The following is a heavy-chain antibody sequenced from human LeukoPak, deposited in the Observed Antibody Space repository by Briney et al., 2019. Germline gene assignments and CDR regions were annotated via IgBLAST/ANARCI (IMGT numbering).Heavy chain of an antibody. Sequence: SETLSLTGTVSGASISGHNLTWIPPPPGKGLEWIGYISHIGSTNYKPSLKSRVTIAVDTSKNQFSLKLTSVTAADTAVYYCARDRISINALDMWGQGTVVTVSS. V-gene: IGHV4-59*11. CDR2: ISHIGST. D-gene: IGHD1-14*01. CDR3: ARDRISINALDM. CDR1: GASISGHN. J-gene: IGHJ3*02.